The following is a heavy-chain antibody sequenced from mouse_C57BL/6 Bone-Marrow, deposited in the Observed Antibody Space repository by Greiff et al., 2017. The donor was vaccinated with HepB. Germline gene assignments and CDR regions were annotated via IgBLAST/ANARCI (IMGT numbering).Heavy chain of an antibody. V-gene: IGHV1-50*01. CDR1: GYTFTSYW. CDR3: ARGGDS. Sequence: QVQLQQPGAELVKPGASVKLSCKASGYTFTSYWMQWVKQRPGQGLEWIGEIDPSDSYTNYNQKFKGKATLTVDTSSSTAYMQLSNLTSEDSAVYYCARGGDSWGQGTSVTVSS. CDR2: IDPSDSYT. J-gene: IGHJ4*01.